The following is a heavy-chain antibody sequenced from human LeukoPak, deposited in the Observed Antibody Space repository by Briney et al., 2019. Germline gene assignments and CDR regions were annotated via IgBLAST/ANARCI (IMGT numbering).Heavy chain of an antibody. CDR2: IYHSGST. CDR3: ARGPYGDYVSPLDY. D-gene: IGHD4-17*01. J-gene: IGHJ4*02. CDR1: GGSISSSNW. Sequence: SETLSLTCAVSGGSISSSNWWSWVRQPPGKGLEWFGEIYHSGSTNYNPSLKSRVTISVDKSKNQFSLKLSSVTAADTAVYYCARGPYGDYVSPLDYWGQGTLVTVSS. V-gene: IGHV4-4*02.